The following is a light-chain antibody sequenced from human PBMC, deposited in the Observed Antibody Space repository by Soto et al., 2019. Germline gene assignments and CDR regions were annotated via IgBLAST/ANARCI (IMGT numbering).Light chain of an antibody. Sequence: EIQMTHSASPLSVSLGDRVTITCRASQSISSWLAWYQQKKGKAPKLLIYDASSLESGVPSRFSGSGYGTEFNLTISSLQTEDFATYYCLQHNSYPWTFGQGTKVDIK. J-gene: IGKJ1*01. CDR2: DAS. CDR1: QSISSW. CDR3: LQHNSYPWT. V-gene: IGKV1-5*01.